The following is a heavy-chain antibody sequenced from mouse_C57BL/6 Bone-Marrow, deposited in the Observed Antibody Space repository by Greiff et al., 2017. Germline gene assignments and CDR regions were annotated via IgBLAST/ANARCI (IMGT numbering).Heavy chain of an antibody. Sequence: VQLQQPGAELVLPGASVKLSCKASGYTFTSYWMHWVKQRPGPGLEWIGEIDPSDSYTNYNQKFKGKSTLTVDKSSSTAYMQLSSLTSEDAAVYYCARDGYYYFDYWGQGTTLTVSA. CDR1: GYTFTSYW. CDR3: ARDGYYYFDY. J-gene: IGHJ2*01. V-gene: IGHV1-69*01. D-gene: IGHD2-3*01. CDR2: IDPSDSYT.